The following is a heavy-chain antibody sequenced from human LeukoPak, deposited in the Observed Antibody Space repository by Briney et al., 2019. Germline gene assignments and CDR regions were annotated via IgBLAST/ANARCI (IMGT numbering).Heavy chain of an antibody. J-gene: IGHJ4*02. CDR3: AKDKTYYYDSGGYSPMDY. Sequence: GGSLRLSCAASGFTFSSYGMHWVRQAPGKGLEWVAFIRYDGSNKYYADSVKGRFTISRDNSKNTLYLQMNSLRAEDTAVYYCAKDKTYYYDSGGYSPMDYWGQGTLVTVSS. CDR1: GFTFSSYG. CDR2: IRYDGSNK. V-gene: IGHV3-30*02. D-gene: IGHD3-22*01.